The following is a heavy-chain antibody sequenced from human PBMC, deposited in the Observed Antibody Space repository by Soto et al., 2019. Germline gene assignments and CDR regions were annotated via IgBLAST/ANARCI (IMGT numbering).Heavy chain of an antibody. CDR2: ISHRSLTI. V-gene: IGHV3-11*01. CDR1: GFTFSDHY. CDR3: ARGGGSSPFDY. Sequence: LRLSCAASGFTFSDHYMAWFRQSPERGLEWLAYISHRSLTIYHARSVKDRFTISRDDATDSLYLQMNSLRVEDTAVYFCARGGGSSPFDYWGQGTVVTVSS. J-gene: IGHJ4*02. D-gene: IGHD6-6*01.